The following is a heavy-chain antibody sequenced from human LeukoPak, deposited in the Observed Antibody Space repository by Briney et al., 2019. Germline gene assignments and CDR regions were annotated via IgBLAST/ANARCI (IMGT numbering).Heavy chain of an antibody. V-gene: IGHV3-7*01. CDR3: ARAGGYCSSTSCYGSSWFDP. CDR1: GFTFSSQW. CDR2: VNQGGTEK. D-gene: IGHD2-2*01. J-gene: IGHJ5*02. Sequence: GGSLRLSCAASGFTFSSQWMSWVRQAPGKGLEWVANVNQGGTEKYYVDSVKGRLTISRDNAENSLYLQMNSLRAEDTAVYYCARAGGYCSSTSCYGSSWFDPWGQGTLVTVSS.